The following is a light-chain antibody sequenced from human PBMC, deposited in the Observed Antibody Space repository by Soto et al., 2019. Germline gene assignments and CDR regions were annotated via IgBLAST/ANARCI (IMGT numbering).Light chain of an antibody. V-gene: IGKV3-20*01. CDR2: GAS. CDR1: QSVSSSY. CDR3: HQYGSSPPT. J-gene: IGKJ4*01. Sequence: EIVLTQSPGTLSLSPGERATLSCRASQSVSSSYLAWYQQKPGQAPRLLIYGASSRATGIPDRFSGSGSGTEFTLTISRLEPEDFAVYYCHQYGSSPPTFGGGTKVEIK.